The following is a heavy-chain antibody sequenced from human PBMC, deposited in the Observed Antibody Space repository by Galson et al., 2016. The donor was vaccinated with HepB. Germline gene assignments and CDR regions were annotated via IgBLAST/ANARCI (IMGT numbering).Heavy chain of an antibody. CDR1: GLTFSSYA. J-gene: IGHJ4*02. Sequence: SLRLSCAASGLTFSSYAMTWVRQAPGKGLEWVSPITDNGGHTYYAHSVKGRFTISRDNSKNPLYLQMNSLRAEDTALYYCASHAASGSYSDYFPHWGQGTLVTVSS. V-gene: IGHV3-23*01. CDR3: ASHAASGSYSDYFPH. CDR2: ITDNGGHT. D-gene: IGHD3-10*01.